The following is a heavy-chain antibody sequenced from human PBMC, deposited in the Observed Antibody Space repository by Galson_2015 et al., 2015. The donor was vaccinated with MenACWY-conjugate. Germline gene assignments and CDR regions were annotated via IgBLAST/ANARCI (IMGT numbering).Heavy chain of an antibody. CDR2: VAQSGSA. CDR1: GGSFSGYY. D-gene: IGHD3-3*01. V-gene: IGHV4-34*01. J-gene: IGHJ6*03. Sequence: ETLSLTCGVSGGSFSGYYWSWIRQPPGKGLEWIGEVAQSGSANVNPSLKSRVSMSADTSKREFSLKLTSVTAADTAVYFCARLSWSTSRDHYYYIDVWGNGTTVTVSS. CDR3: ARLSWSTSRDHYYYIDV.